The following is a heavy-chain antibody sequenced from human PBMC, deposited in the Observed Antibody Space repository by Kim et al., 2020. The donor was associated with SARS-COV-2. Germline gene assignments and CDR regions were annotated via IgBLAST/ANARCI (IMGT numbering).Heavy chain of an antibody. CDR2: IYYSGST. J-gene: IGHJ3*02. Sequence: SETLSLTCTVSGGSISSYYWRWIRQPPGKGLEWIGYIYYSGSTNYNPSLKSRVTISVDTSKNQFSLKLSSVTAADTAVYYCARARRGITMPRDAFDIWGQGTMDTVSS. V-gene: IGHV4-59*01. CDR1: GGSISSYY. D-gene: IGHD3-10*01. CDR3: ARARRGITMPRDAFDI.